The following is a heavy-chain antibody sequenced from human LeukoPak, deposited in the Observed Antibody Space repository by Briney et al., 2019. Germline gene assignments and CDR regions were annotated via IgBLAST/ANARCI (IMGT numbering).Heavy chain of an antibody. D-gene: IGHD3-16*01. Sequence: SETLSLTCTVSGGSISSYYWSWIRQPPGKGREWIGYIYYSGSTNYNPSLKSRVTISVDTSKNQFSLKLSSVTAADTAVYYCATLGRDFDYWGQGTLVTVSS. V-gene: IGHV4-59*01. CDR2: IYYSGST. CDR1: GGSISSYY. CDR3: ATLGRDFDY. J-gene: IGHJ4*02.